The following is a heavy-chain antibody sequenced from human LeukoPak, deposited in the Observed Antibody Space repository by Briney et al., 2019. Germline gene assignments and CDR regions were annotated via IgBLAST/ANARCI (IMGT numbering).Heavy chain of an antibody. J-gene: IGHJ4*02. CDR1: GYTFTGYY. Sequence: ASVTVSCKASGYTFTGYYMHWVRQAPGQGLEWMGWINPNSGGTNYAQKFQGRVTMTRDTSISTAYMELSRLRSDDTAVYYCAREYYYDSSGPFDYWGQGTLVTVSS. D-gene: IGHD3-22*01. CDR3: AREYYYDSSGPFDY. V-gene: IGHV1-2*02. CDR2: INPNSGGT.